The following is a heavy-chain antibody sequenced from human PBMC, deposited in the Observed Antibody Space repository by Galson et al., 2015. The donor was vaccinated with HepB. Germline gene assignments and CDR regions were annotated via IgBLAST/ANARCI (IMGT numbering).Heavy chain of an antibody. J-gene: IGHJ4*02. CDR1: GFTFSDYY. Sequence: SLRLSCAASGFTFSDYYMSWIRQAPGKGLEWVSYISSSGSTIYYADSVKGRFTISRDNAKNSLYLQMNSLRAEDTAVYYCASDKGSGWSNHRPFDYWGQGALVTVSS. CDR2: ISSSGSTI. CDR3: ASDKGSGWSNHRPFDY. D-gene: IGHD6-19*01. V-gene: IGHV3-11*01.